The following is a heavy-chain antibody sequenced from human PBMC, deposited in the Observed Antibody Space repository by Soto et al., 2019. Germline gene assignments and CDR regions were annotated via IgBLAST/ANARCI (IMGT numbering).Heavy chain of an antibody. V-gene: IGHV3-23*01. J-gene: IGHJ4*02. D-gene: IGHD3-10*01. CDR1: GVKCGSYG. CDR2: ISGSGGST. CDR3: AKGILWFGELETYYFDY. Sequence: VCRAASGVKCGSYGVSWFLKKKEKGLEWVSAISGSGGSTYYADSVKGRFTISRDNSKNTLYLQMNSLRAEDTAVYYCAKGILWFGELETYYFDYWGQRTLVTVSS.